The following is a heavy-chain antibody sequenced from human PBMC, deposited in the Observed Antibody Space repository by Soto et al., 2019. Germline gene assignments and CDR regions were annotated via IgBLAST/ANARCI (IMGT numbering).Heavy chain of an antibody. J-gene: IGHJ3*02. V-gene: IGHV3-48*02. CDR3: ARDRGTGWLRLVAFDI. Sequence: GGSLRLSCAASGFTFSSYSMNWVRQAPGKGLEWVSYISSSSSTIYYADSVKGRFTISRDNAKNSLYLQMNSLRDEDTAVYYCARDRGTGWLRLVAFDIWGQGTMVTVSS. CDR1: GFTFSSYS. CDR2: ISSSSSTI. D-gene: IGHD5-12*01.